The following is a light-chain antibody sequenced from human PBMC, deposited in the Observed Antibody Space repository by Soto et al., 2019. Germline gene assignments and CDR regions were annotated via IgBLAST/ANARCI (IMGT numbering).Light chain of an antibody. CDR3: QQYGNSPRT. J-gene: IGKJ2*01. CDR1: QSVSSNN. CDR2: GAS. V-gene: IGKV3-20*01. Sequence: EIVLTQSPGTLSLSPGERATLSCRASQSVSSNNLAWYQQKLGQAPRLLIYGASSRAPGIPDRFSGSASGTDFTLTISRLEPEDFAVYYCQQYGNSPRTFGQGTKLEIK.